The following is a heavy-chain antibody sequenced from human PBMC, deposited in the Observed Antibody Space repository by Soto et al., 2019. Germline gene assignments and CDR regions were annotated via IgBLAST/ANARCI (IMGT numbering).Heavy chain of an antibody. V-gene: IGHV3-30*18. J-gene: IGHJ4*02. Sequence: QVQLVESGGGVVQPGRSLRLSCAASGFTFSSHGMPWVRQAPGKGLEWLAVISHDGSKTYYADSVKGRFTISRDNSRNTLYLQMNSLRVEDTALYSCAKVMPPLTGNHFFDYWGQGTLVTVSS. D-gene: IGHD3-9*01. CDR2: ISHDGSKT. CDR3: AKVMPPLTGNHFFDY. CDR1: GFTFSSHG.